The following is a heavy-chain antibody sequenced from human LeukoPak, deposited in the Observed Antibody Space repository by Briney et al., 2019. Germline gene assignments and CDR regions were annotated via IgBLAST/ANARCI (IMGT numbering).Heavy chain of an antibody. CDR2: IIPIFGTA. CDR3: AREASRVARLNWFDP. CDR1: GGTFSSYA. V-gene: IGHV1-69*05. Sequence: SVKVSCKASGGTFSSYAISWVRQAPGQGLEWMGGIIPIFGTANYAQRFQGRVTITTDESTSTAYMELSSLRSEDTAVYYCAREASRVARLNWFDPWGQGTLVTVSS. D-gene: IGHD6-6*01. J-gene: IGHJ5*02.